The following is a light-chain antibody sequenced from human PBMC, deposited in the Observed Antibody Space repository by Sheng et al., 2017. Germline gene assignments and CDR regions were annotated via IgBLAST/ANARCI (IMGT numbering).Light chain of an antibody. CDR1: QNISTW. V-gene: IGKV1-5*03. CDR2: KAS. J-gene: IGKJ2*01. CDR3: QQYYSFPPYT. Sequence: DIQMTQSPSTLSASVGDRVTFTCRASQNISTWVAWFQQRPGKAPKLLIYKASNLESGVPSRFSGSGSGTDFTLTISWLQSEDFATYYCQQYYSFPPYTFGQGTKLEI.